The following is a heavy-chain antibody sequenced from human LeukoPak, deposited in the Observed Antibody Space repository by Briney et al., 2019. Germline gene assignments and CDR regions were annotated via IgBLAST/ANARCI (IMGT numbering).Heavy chain of an antibody. CDR1: GFTFSSYG. J-gene: IGHJ4*02. D-gene: IGHD6-13*01. Sequence: GGSLRLSCAASGFTFSSYGMHWVRQAPGKGLEWVAVIWYDGSNKYYADSVKGRFTISRDNSKNTLYLQMNSLRAEDTAAYYCARDPTLDPSSSWFGPHDYWGQGTLVTVSS. CDR2: IWYDGSNK. V-gene: IGHV3-33*01. CDR3: ARDPTLDPSSSWFGPHDY.